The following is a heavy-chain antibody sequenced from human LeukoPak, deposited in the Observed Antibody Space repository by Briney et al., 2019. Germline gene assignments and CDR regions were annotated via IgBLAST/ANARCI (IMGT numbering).Heavy chain of an antibody. CDR2: IIPIFGTA. J-gene: IGHJ4*02. V-gene: IGHV1-69*13. D-gene: IGHD6-13*01. Sequence: GASVKVSCKASGYTFTSYYMHWVRQAPGQGLEWMGGIIPIFGTANYAQKFQGRVTITADESTSTAYMELSSLRSEDTAVHYCARANPYSSSPDYWGQGTLVTVSS. CDR1: GYTFTSYY. CDR3: ARANPYSSSPDY.